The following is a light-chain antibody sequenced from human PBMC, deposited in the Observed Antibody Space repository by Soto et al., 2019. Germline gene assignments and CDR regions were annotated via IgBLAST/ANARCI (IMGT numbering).Light chain of an antibody. J-gene: IGKJ1*01. V-gene: IGKV1-5*03. CDR2: KAS. CDR3: QQYNSYSVT. CDR1: QSFSSW. Sequence: DIQMTQSPSTLSASVGDRVTITCRASQSFSSWLAWYQHKPGKAPKLLIYKASSLESGVPSRFSGSGSGTEFTLTISSLQPDDFATYYCQQYNSYSVTFSQGTKVEIK.